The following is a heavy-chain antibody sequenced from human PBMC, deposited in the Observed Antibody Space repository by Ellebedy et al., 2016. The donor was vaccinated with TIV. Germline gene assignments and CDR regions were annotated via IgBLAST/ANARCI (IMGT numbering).Heavy chain of an antibody. Sequence: GESLKISCAASGFTFSSYWMSWVRQAPGKGLEWVANIKQDGSEKYYVDSVKGRFTISRDNAKNSLYLQMNSLRAEDTAVYYCARHPFGAFDIWGQGTVVTVSS. D-gene: IGHD3-10*01. CDR1: GFTFSSYW. CDR3: ARHPFGAFDI. CDR2: IKQDGSEK. J-gene: IGHJ3*02. V-gene: IGHV3-7*03.